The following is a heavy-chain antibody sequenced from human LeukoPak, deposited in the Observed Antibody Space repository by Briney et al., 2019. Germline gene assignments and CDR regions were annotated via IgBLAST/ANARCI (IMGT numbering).Heavy chain of an antibody. Sequence: PGGSLRLSCAASEFPVSSNYMTWVRQAPGRGLEWVSVIYSGGSTYYADSVKGRFTISRDDSKNTLYLQMNSLRAEDTAVYYCARAAAGEDYWGQGTLVTVSS. V-gene: IGHV3-53*01. CDR1: EFPVSSNY. J-gene: IGHJ4*02. CDR3: ARAAAGEDY. CDR2: IYSGGST. D-gene: IGHD6-13*01.